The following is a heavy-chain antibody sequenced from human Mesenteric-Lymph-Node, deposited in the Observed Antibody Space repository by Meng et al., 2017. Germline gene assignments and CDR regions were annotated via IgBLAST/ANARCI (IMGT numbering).Heavy chain of an antibody. Sequence: SETLSLTCTVSGGSINSGYYWGWIRQPPGKGLEWIGYIYYSGSTNYNPSLKSRVTISVDTSKNQFSLKLRSVTAADTAVYYCARTYYYDSSFDYWGQGTLVTVSS. V-gene: IGHV4-61*05. J-gene: IGHJ4*02. CDR2: IYYSGST. CDR1: GGSINSGYY. D-gene: IGHD3-22*01. CDR3: ARTYYYDSSFDY.